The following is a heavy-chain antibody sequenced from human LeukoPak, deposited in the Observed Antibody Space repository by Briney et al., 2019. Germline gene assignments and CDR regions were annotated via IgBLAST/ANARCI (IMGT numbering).Heavy chain of an antibody. J-gene: IGHJ1*01. CDR1: GYTFTSYY. CDR3: ARDPSPDSSGFRAEYFQH. CDR2: INPSGGST. Sequence: GASVKVSCEASGYTFTSYYMHWVRQAPGQGLEWMGIINPSGGSTSYAQKFQGRVTMTRDTSTSTVYMELSSLRSEDTAVYYCARDPSPDSSGFRAEYFQHWGQGTLVTVSS. V-gene: IGHV1-46*01. D-gene: IGHD3-22*01.